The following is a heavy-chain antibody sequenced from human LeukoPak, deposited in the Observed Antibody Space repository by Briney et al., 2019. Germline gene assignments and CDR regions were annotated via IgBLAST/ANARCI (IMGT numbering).Heavy chain of an antibody. CDR3: ARDSSGYYYLDY. V-gene: IGHV4-4*07. D-gene: IGHD3-22*01. J-gene: IGHJ4*02. Sequence: SDTLSLTCTVSGGSISSYYWSWIRQPAGKGLEGIGRIYTSGSTNYNPSLKSQVTISVDKSKNQFSLKLSSVTAADTAVYYCARDSSGYYYLDYWGQGTLVTVSS. CDR1: GGSISSYY. CDR2: IYTSGST.